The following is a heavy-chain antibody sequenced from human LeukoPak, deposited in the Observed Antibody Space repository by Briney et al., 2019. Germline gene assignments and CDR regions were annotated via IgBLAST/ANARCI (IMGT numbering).Heavy chain of an antibody. CDR2: INPNSGGT. J-gene: IGHJ5*02. V-gene: IGHV1-2*02. CDR1: GYTFTGYY. CDR3: ARDQDDILTGYSWFDP. D-gene: IGHD3-9*01. Sequence: ASVKVSCKASGYTFTGYYMHWVRQAPGQGLEWMGWINPNSGGTTYAQKFQGRVTMTRDTSISTAYMELSRLRSDDTAVYYCARDQDDILTGYSWFDPWGQGTLVTVSS.